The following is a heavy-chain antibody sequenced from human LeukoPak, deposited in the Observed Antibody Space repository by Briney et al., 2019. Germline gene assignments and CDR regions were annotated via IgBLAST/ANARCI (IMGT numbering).Heavy chain of an antibody. D-gene: IGHD2-15*01. Sequence: ASVKVSCKASGYTFTSYGISWVRQAPGQGLEWMGWISAYNGNTNYAQKLQGRVTMTTDTSTSTAYMELRSLRSDDTAVYYCARDTYCGGGSCYVSWFDPWGQGTLVTVSS. CDR2: ISAYNGNT. CDR1: GYTFTSYG. J-gene: IGHJ5*02. V-gene: IGHV1-18*01. CDR3: ARDTYCGGGSCYVSWFDP.